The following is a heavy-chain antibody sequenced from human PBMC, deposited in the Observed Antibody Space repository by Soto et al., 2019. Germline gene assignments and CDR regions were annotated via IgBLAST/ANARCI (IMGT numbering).Heavy chain of an antibody. Sequence: QVQLQESGPGLVKPSQTLSLTCTVSGGSISSGGYYWSWIRQHPGKGLEWIGYIYYSGSTYYNPSLKGLVTISVDTSKNQFSLKLSSVTAADTAVYYCARDREGYCISTSCPGSWFDPWGQGTLVTVSS. J-gene: IGHJ5*02. V-gene: IGHV4-31*01. CDR1: GGSISSGGYY. CDR3: ARDREGYCISTSCPGSWFDP. CDR2: IYYSGST. D-gene: IGHD2-2*01.